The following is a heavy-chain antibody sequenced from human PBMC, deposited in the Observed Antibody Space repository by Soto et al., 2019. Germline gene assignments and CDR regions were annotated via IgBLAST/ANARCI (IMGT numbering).Heavy chain of an antibody. CDR1: GFTFSSYS. Sequence: QVHLVESGGGVVQPGRSLRLSCAASGFTFSSYSMHWVRQAPGKGLEWEALILYDGINKYYADSVKGRFTISRDKSNNTLNLQMNTLRPEDTAVYYCATYDPVAANDSWGQGTLVTVSP. CDR3: ATYDPVAANDS. D-gene: IGHD3-16*01. V-gene: IGHV3-30-3*01. CDR2: ILYDGINK. J-gene: IGHJ4*02.